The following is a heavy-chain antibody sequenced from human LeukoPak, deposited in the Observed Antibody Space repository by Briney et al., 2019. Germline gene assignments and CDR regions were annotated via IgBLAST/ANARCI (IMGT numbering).Heavy chain of an antibody. CDR3: ARGTTVTSPGYYYMDV. CDR1: GGSFSGYY. D-gene: IGHD4-17*01. V-gene: IGHV4-34*01. CDR2: INHSGST. J-gene: IGHJ6*03. Sequence: SETLSLTCAVYGGSFSGYYWSWIRQPPGKGLEWIGEINHSGSTNYNPSLKSRVTISVDTSKNQFSLKLSSVTAADTAVYYCARGTTVTSPGYYYMDVWGKGTAVTVSS.